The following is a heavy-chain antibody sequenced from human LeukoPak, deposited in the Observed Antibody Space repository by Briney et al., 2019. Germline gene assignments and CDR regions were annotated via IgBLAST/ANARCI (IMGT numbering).Heavy chain of an antibody. D-gene: IGHD1-7*01. CDR1: GRGVNEYR. J-gene: IGHJ6*03. V-gene: IGHV5-51*01. CDR2: IYPGDSDT. Sequence: VPLEGSGRGVNEYRFRWVPQKSRKSLEWSGSIYPGDSDTRYSPSFQGQVTISADKSISTAYLQWSSLKASDTAMYYCARTGTTGPRYYYYYMDVWGKGTTVTVSS. CDR3: ARTGTTGPRYYYYYMDV.